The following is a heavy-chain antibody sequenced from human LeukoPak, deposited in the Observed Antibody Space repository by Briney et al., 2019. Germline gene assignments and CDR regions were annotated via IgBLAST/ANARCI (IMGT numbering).Heavy chain of an antibody. CDR1: GGSISSSSYN. CDR2: IYYSGST. V-gene: IGHV4-39*06. D-gene: IGHD7-27*01. CDR3: ARDRSWGSGYYYYYMDV. J-gene: IGHJ6*03. Sequence: SETLSLTCTVSGGSISSSSYNWGWIRQPPGKGLEWIGSIYYSGSTYYSPSLKSRVTISLGTSKNQFALKLSSVTAADTAVYYCARDRSWGSGYYYYYMDVWGKGTTVTVSS.